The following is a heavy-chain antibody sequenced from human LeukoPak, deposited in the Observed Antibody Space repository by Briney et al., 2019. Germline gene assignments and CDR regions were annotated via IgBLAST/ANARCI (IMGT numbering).Heavy chain of an antibody. CDR3: ARDRPNYYGSDGHYYRRDGDY. J-gene: IGHJ4*02. V-gene: IGHV3-23*01. CDR2: ITSRDGTT. Sequence: PGVYLRRSCAASGFTCSIYAMSWVRQTQGKGLEWVSSITSRDGTTYYADSVKGRFTISRDNSENTLYLQMNSLRAEDSALYYCARDRPNYYGSDGHYYRRDGDYWGQGTLVTVSS. D-gene: IGHD3-22*01. CDR1: GFTCSIYA.